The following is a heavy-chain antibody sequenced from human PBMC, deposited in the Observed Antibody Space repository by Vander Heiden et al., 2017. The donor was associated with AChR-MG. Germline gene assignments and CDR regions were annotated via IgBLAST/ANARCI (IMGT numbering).Heavy chain of an antibody. V-gene: IGHV1-2*02. Sequence: QVQLVQSEAEVKKPGASVKVSCKASGYTFTGYDMYWVRQAPGQGLEWMGWINPNSGGTTYAQKFQGRVTMTRDTSISTAYMELSRLRSDDTAVYYCARESGSRTSGARIVGKRGFPSVADVWGQGTTVTVSS. CDR2: INPNSGGT. D-gene: IGHD1-26*01. CDR3: ARESGSRTSGARIVGKRGFPSVADV. J-gene: IGHJ6*02. CDR1: GYTFTGYD.